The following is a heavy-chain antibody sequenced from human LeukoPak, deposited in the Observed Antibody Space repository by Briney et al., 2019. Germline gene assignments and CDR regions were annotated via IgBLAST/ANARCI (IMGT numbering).Heavy chain of an antibody. Sequence: GGSLRLSCAASGFTFSDYYMSWIRQAPGKGLEWVSYISSISSYTNYADSVKGRFTISRDNAKNSLYLQMNSLRAEDTAVYYCARADCGGDCYEASGYFDYGGEGTLVTVS. J-gene: IGHJ4*02. V-gene: IGHV3-11*06. CDR2: ISSISSYT. D-gene: IGHD2-21*02. CDR1: GFTFSDYY. CDR3: ARADCGGDCYEASGYFDY.